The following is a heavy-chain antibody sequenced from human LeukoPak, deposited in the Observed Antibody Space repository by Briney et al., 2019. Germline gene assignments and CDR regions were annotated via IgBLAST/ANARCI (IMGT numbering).Heavy chain of an antibody. Sequence: GGSLRLSCAASGFTFSSYSMNWVRQAPGKGLEWVSSISSSSYIYYADSVKGRFTISRDNAKNSLYLQMNSLRAEDTAVYYCARGSDYGDSFQHWGQGTLVTVSS. D-gene: IGHD4-17*01. V-gene: IGHV3-21*01. CDR1: GFTFSSYS. J-gene: IGHJ1*01. CDR3: ARGSDYGDSFQH. CDR2: ISSSSYI.